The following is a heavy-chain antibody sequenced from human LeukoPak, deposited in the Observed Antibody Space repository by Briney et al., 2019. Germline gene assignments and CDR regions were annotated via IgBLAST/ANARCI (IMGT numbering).Heavy chain of an antibody. D-gene: IGHD3-9*01. Sequence: ASVKVSCKASGYTFTSYGISWVRQAPGQGLEWMGWISAYNGNTNYAQKLQGRVTMTTDTSTSTAYMELRSLRSDDTAVYYCARVLDGTYYDILTGYFKGALDIWGQGTMVTVSS. J-gene: IGHJ3*02. CDR1: GYTFTSYG. CDR3: ARVLDGTYYDILTGYFKGALDI. CDR2: ISAYNGNT. V-gene: IGHV1-18*01.